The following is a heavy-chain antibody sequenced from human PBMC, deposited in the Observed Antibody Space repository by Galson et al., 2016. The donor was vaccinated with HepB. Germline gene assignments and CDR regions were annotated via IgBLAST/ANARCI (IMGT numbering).Heavy chain of an antibody. CDR2: INTGNGNT. CDR1: GYTFTSYA. D-gene: IGHD3-9*01. V-gene: IGHV1-3*04. J-gene: IGHJ4*02. Sequence: VKVSCKASGYTFTSYAMHWVRQAPGQRPEWMGWINTGNGNTKYSQRFQGRVTINRDASASTVYMDLSSLRSEDTAVYYCARGSGYYDILTGYYYYWGQGTLVTVSS. CDR3: ARGSGYYDILTGYYYY.